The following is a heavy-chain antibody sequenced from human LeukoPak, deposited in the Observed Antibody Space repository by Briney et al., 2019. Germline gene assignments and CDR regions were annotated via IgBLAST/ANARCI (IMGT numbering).Heavy chain of an antibody. CDR3: AYSGSYGHLGY. CDR2: IYSSVST. J-gene: IGHJ4*02. CDR1: GGSISSNAYY. D-gene: IGHD1-26*01. Sequence: SETLSLTCTVSGGSISSNAYYWAWIRQPPGKGLEWIGSIYSSVSTYYNPSLKSRVTISVDTSKNQFSPRLSSVTAADTALYYCAYSGSYGHLGYWGQGIPVTVSS. V-gene: IGHV4-39*01.